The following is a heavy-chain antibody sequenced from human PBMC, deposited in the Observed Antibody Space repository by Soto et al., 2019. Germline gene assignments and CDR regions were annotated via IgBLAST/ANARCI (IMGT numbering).Heavy chain of an antibody. CDR3: ARVRGPDYYDSSGYYPFDY. Sequence: ASVKVSCKASGYTFSSYGISWVRQAPGQGLEWMGWISAYNGNTNYAQKLQGRVTMTTDTSTGTAYMELRSLRSDDTAVYYCARVRGPDYYDSSGYYPFDYWGQGTLVTVYS. CDR2: ISAYNGNT. D-gene: IGHD3-22*01. J-gene: IGHJ4*02. CDR1: GYTFSSYG. V-gene: IGHV1-18*01.